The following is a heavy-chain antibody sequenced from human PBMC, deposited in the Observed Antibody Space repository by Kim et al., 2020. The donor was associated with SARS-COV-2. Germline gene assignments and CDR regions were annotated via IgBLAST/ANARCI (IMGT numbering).Heavy chain of an antibody. D-gene: IGHD4-17*01. CDR1: GFTFSSYA. V-gene: IGHV3-30*04. CDR3: ARGTTVVTPEYY. J-gene: IGHJ4*02. Sequence: GGSLRLSCAASGFTFSSYAMHWVRQAPGKGLEWVAVISYDGSNKYYADSVKGRFTISRDNSKNTLYLQMNSLRAEDTAVYYCARGTTVVTPEYYWGQGTLVTVSS. CDR2: ISYDGSNK.